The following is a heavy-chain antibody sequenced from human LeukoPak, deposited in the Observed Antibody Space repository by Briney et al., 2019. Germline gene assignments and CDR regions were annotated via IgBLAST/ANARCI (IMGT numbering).Heavy chain of an antibody. J-gene: IGHJ4*02. CDR2: IWYDGSNK. CDR3: ARDWRYCSGGSCYRGGYYFDY. V-gene: IGHV3-33*08. CDR1: GFTFSSYA. D-gene: IGHD2-15*01. Sequence: GSLRLSCAASGFTFSSYAMSWVRQAPGKGLEWVAVIWYDGSNKYYADSVKGRFTISRDNSKNTLYLQMNSLRAEDTAVYYCARDWRYCSGGSCYRGGYYFDYWGQGTLVTVSS.